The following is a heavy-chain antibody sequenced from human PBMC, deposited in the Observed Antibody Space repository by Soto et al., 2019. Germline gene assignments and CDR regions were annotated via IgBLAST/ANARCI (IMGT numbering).Heavy chain of an antibody. D-gene: IGHD3-10*01. Sequence: QITLKESGPTLVEPTQTLTLTCTFSGFSLTTTGVGVGWIRQPPGKALEWLALIYWNDERRYSPSLKSRLAITKATSKTQVVLTMTDMEPVDTATYYCEHEGFGSDNWFDTWGKGTLVIVSS. CDR2: IYWNDER. V-gene: IGHV2-5*01. CDR3: EHEGFGSDNWFDT. J-gene: IGHJ5*02. CDR1: GFSLTTTGVG.